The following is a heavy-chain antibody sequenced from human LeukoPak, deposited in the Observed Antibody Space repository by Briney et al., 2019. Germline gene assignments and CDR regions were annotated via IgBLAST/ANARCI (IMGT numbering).Heavy chain of an antibody. V-gene: IGHV4-59*01. Sequence: SETLSLTCTVPGGSISSYYWSLIPQPPGKGLEWIGYIYYSGSTNYNPSLKSRVTISVDTSKNQFSLKLSSVTAADTAVYYCARERADLYCSSASCTYENWLDPWGQGTLVTVSS. CDR3: ARERADLYCSSASCTYENWLDP. CDR1: GGSISSYY. D-gene: IGHD2-2*01. J-gene: IGHJ5*02. CDR2: IYYSGST.